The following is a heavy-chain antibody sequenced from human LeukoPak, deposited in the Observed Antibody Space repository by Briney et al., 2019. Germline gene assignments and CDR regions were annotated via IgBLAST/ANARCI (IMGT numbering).Heavy chain of an antibody. Sequence: QPGGSLRLSCAASGFTFSSYSMNWVRQAPGKGLEWISYIGISSGNTKYADSVKGRFTISGDKAKNSVYLQMNSLRVEDTAVYYCARAAGPPYYYYGMDVWGQGTTVTVSS. D-gene: IGHD6-13*01. CDR2: IGISSGNT. V-gene: IGHV3-48*01. CDR3: ARAAGPPYYYYGMDV. J-gene: IGHJ6*02. CDR1: GFTFSSYS.